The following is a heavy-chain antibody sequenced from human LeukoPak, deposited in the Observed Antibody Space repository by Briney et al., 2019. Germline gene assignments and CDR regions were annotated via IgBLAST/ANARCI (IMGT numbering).Heavy chain of an antibody. D-gene: IGHD3-22*01. J-gene: IGHJ4*02. CDR2: ISSSGSTI. CDR1: GFTFSSYE. V-gene: IGHV3-48*03. Sequence: GGSLRLSCAASGFTFSSYEMNWVRQAPGKGLEWVSYISSSGSTIYYADSVKGRLTISRDNAKNSLYLQMNSLRAEDTAVYYCARAPSPYYYDSSGYYFGYWGQGTLVTVSS. CDR3: ARAPSPYYYDSSGYYFGY.